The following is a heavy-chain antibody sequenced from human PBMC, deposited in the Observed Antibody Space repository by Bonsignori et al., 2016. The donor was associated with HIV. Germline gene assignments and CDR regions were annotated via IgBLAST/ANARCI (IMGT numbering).Heavy chain of an antibody. CDR1: AYSINSGYN. V-gene: IGHV4-38-2*01. J-gene: IGHJ4*02. CDR3: ARGNYGPLSWHYFYS. D-gene: IGHD3-16*01. CDR2: ISHRGST. Sequence: QVQLQESGPGLVKPSETLSLTCAVSAYSINSGYNWGWIRQSPGRGLDWVGSISHRGSTSYNPSLKSRVTISVDTSKNQFSLKLTSVTAADTAIYFCARGNYGPLSWHYFYSWGQGTLVTVSS.